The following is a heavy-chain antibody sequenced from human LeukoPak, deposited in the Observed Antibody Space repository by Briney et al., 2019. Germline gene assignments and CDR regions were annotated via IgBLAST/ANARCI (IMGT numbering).Heavy chain of an antibody. V-gene: IGHV1-18*01. Sequence: ASVTVSCKASGYTFTSYGISWVRQAPGQGLEWVGWISAYNGNTNYAQKLQGRVTMTTDTSTSTAYMELRSLRSDDTAVYYCARDVYYYDSSGYPPDYWGQGTLVTVSS. CDR1: GYTFTSYG. CDR3: ARDVYYYDSSGYPPDY. J-gene: IGHJ4*02. CDR2: ISAYNGNT. D-gene: IGHD3-22*01.